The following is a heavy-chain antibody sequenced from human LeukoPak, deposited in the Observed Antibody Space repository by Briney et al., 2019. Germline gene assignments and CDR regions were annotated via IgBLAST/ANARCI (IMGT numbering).Heavy chain of an antibody. V-gene: IGHV4-4*07. Sequence: SETLSLTCTVSGRSIRSVYWNWIRQSAGKGLEWIGRIHATDLTNYNPSLKSRVTLSVDMSKNELSLTLKSVTAADTAVYYCARGFGSGTSPIDLWGQGALVTVSS. CDR2: IHATDLT. CDR1: GRSIRSVY. J-gene: IGHJ5*02. D-gene: IGHD3-10*01. CDR3: ARGFGSGTSPIDL.